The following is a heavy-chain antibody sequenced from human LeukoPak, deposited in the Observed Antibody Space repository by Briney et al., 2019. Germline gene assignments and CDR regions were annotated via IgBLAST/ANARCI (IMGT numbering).Heavy chain of an antibody. V-gene: IGHV4-34*01. J-gene: IGHJ6*02. CDR2: INHSGSN. D-gene: IGHD3-22*01. Sequence: PSETLSLTCAVYGVSFSGYYWSWIRQPPGKGLEWLGEINHSGSNNYNPSPKSRVTISVDTSKNQFSLKLSSVTAADTAVYYCARFPGYYDSRGYTPGMDVWGQGTTVTVSS. CDR1: GVSFSGYY. CDR3: ARFPGYYDSRGYTPGMDV.